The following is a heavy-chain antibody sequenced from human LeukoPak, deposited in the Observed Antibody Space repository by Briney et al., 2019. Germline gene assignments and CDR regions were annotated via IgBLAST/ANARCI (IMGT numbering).Heavy chain of an antibody. V-gene: IGHV3-48*03. CDR2: ISSSGSTI. CDR3: LRDPYEAY. J-gene: IGHJ4*02. CDR1: GFTFSSYE. Sequence: GGSLRLSCAASGFTFSSYEMNWVRRSPGKGLEWVSYISSSGSTIYYADSVKGRFTISRDNAKNSLYLQMNSLRAEDTAVYYCLRDPYEAYWGQGTLVTVSS. D-gene: IGHD5-12*01.